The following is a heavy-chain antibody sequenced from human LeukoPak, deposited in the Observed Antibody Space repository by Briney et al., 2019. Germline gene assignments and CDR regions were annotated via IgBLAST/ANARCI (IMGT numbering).Heavy chain of an antibody. V-gene: IGHV3-21*01. Sequence: GGSLRLSCAASGFTVSSDYMSWVRQAPGKGLEWVSSISSSSSYRYYVDSVKGRFTISRDNAKNSLYLQMNSLRAEDTAVYYCATTTVTNDYWGQGTLVTVSS. CDR2: ISSSSSYR. CDR3: ATTTVTNDY. D-gene: IGHD4-17*01. CDR1: GFTVSSDY. J-gene: IGHJ4*02.